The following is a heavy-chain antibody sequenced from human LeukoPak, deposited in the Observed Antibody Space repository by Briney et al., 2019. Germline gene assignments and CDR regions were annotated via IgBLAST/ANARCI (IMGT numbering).Heavy chain of an antibody. CDR2: ISWNSGSI. J-gene: IGHJ4*02. CDR1: GFTFEDYA. CDR3: ALSGYDSPFDY. Sequence: GGSLRLSCAASGFTFEDYAMHWVRQAPGKGLEWVSGISWNSGSIGYADSVKGRFTISRDNAKNSLYLQMNSLRAEDTALYYCALSGYDSPFDYWGQGTLVTVSS. V-gene: IGHV3-9*01. D-gene: IGHD5-12*01.